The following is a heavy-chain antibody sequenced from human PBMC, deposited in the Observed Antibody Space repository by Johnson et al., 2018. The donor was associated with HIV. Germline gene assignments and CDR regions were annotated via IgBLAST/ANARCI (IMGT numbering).Heavy chain of an antibody. Sequence: QVQLVESGGGVVQPGGSLRLSCAASGFSLSTYDLHWVRQAPGKGLEWVAFIRYDGSNKYYADSVKGRFTFSRDNSKNTVFLQMNSLTAEDTAVYYCAKAPGQITLDAFDFWGQGTMVTVSS. CDR3: AKAPGQITLDAFDF. V-gene: IGHV3-30*02. J-gene: IGHJ3*01. CDR2: IRYDGSNK. D-gene: IGHD3-10*01. CDR1: GFSLSTYD.